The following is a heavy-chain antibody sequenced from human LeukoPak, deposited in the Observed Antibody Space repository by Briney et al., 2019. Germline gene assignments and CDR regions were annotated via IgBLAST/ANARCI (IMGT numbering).Heavy chain of an antibody. V-gene: IGHV3-74*01. D-gene: IGHD5-18*01. CDR3: ARVPTNSYGFGQ. CDR1: GFTFSSLA. Sequence: GGSLRLSCAASGFTFSSLAMTWVRQAPGKGLVWVAHINEDGTSASHADSVKGRFTISRDNAKDTLYLQMNSLTVEDTAVYYCARVPTNSYGFGQWGQGSLVTVSS. CDR2: INEDGTSA. J-gene: IGHJ4*02.